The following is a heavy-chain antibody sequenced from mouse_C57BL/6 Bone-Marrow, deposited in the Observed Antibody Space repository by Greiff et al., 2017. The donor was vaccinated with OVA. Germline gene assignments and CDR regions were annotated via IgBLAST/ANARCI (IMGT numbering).Heavy chain of an antibody. V-gene: IGHV1-54*01. CDR3: ARDSNYVAMDY. J-gene: IGHJ4*01. CDR1: GYAFTNYL. CDR2: INPGSGGT. D-gene: IGHD2-5*01. Sequence: QVQLQQSGAELVRPGTSVKVSCKASGYAFTNYLIEWVKQRPGQGLEWIGVINPGSGGTNYNEKFKGKATLTADKSSSTAYMQLSSLTSEDSAVYFCARDSNYVAMDYWGQGTSVTVSS.